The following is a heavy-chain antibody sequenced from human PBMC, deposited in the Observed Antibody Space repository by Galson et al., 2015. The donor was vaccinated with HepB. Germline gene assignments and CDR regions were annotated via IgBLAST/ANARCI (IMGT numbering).Heavy chain of an antibody. J-gene: IGHJ6*02. CDR3: ARDRLGPVEDENLGWAYLYYYGMDV. CDR2: TYYRAKWYN. V-gene: IGHV6-1*01. D-gene: IGHD3-16*01. CDR1: GDSVSNNNAA. Sequence: CAISGDSVSNNNAAWYWIRQSPSRGLEWLGRTYYRAKWYNDYAVSVRSRINTNYNPSLKNRVTVSSDTSKNQLSLKLSSVTAADTAVYYCARDRLGPVEDENLGWAYLYYYGMDVWGQGTTVTVSS.